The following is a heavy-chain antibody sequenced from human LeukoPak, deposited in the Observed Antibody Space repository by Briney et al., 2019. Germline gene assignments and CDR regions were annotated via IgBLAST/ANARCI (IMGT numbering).Heavy chain of an antibody. V-gene: IGHV3-48*03. Sequence: GSLRLSCAVSGLTFSNLKMNWVRQAPGKGLEWVSYISAGGRTTFYADSVTGRFTISRDNAENSLYLQMNSLRAEDTAIYYCARDTSHDIGGIRNAFDIWGQGTMVTVSS. CDR3: ARDTSHDIGGIRNAFDI. CDR1: GLTFSNLK. J-gene: IGHJ3*02. D-gene: IGHD3-16*01. CDR2: ISAGGRTT.